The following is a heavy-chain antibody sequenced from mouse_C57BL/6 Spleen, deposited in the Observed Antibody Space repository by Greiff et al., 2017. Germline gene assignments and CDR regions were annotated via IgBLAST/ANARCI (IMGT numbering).Heavy chain of an antibody. Sequence: EVQLQQSGPELVKPGASVKIPCKASGYTFTDYNMDWVKQSHGKSLEWIGDINPNNGGTIYNQKFKGKATLTVDKSSSTAYMELRSLTSEDTAVYYCARRRGTSYYETWFAYWGQGTLVTVSA. CDR2: INPNNGGT. D-gene: IGHD2-10*01. V-gene: IGHV1-18*01. CDR1: GYTFTDYN. J-gene: IGHJ3*01. CDR3: ARRRGTSYYETWFAY.